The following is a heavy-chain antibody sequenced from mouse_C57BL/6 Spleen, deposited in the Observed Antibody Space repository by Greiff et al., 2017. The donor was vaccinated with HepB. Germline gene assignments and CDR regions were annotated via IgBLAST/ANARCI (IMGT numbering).Heavy chain of an antibody. CDR2: INYDGSST. CDR3: ARVDITTVVDY. Sequence: EVNVVESEGGLVQPGSSMKLSCTASGFTFSDYYMAWVRQVPEKGLEWVANINYDGSSTYYLDSLKSRFIISRDNAKNILYLQMSSLKSEDTATYYCARVDITTVVDYWGQGTTLTVSS. J-gene: IGHJ2*01. D-gene: IGHD1-1*01. CDR1: GFTFSDYY. V-gene: IGHV5-16*01.